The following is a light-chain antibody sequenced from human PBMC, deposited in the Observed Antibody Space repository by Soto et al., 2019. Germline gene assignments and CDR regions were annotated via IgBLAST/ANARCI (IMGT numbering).Light chain of an antibody. CDR3: LQHNSYPLT. V-gene: IGKV1-17*01. CDR1: QGIRRD. J-gene: IGKJ4*01. CDR2: VAS. Sequence: DIQMTQSPSSLSASVGDRVTITCRASQGIRRDLGWYQQKPGKAPKRLIYVASTLQSGVPSRFSGSGSGTEFTLTINRLQPEDFATYCCLQHNSYPLTFGGGTKVEI.